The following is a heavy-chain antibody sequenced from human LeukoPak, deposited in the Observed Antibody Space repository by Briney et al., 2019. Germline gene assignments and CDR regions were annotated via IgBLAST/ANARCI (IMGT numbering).Heavy chain of an antibody. CDR2: ISPSGGST. CDR1: GYTFTSNY. V-gene: IGHV1-46*01. D-gene: IGHD3-10*02. J-gene: IGHJ4*02. CDR3: ARVSLWPDVTLNY. Sequence: ASVKVSCKAFGYTFTSNYMHWVRQAPGQGPEWMGVISPSGGSTTYAQKFQGRVTLTRDMSTSTDYLELSSLRSEDTAVYYCARVSLWPDVTLNYWGQGTLVTVSS.